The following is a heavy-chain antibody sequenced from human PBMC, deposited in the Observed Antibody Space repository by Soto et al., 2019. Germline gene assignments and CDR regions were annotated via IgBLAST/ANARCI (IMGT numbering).Heavy chain of an antibody. CDR2: IYYSGST. D-gene: IGHD3-10*01. V-gene: IGHV4-31*03. CDR3: ARGDPLLWFGEKVYYGMDV. CDR1: GGSISSGGYY. Sequence: TLSLTCTVSGGSISSGGYYWSWIRQHPGKGLEWIGYIYYSGSTYYNPSLKSRVTISVDTSKNQFSLKLSSVTAADTAVYYCARGDPLLWFGEKVYYGMDVWGQGTTVTVSS. J-gene: IGHJ6*02.